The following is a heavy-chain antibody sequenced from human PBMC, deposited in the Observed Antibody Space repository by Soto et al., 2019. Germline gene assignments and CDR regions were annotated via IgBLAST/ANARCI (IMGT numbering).Heavy chain of an antibody. J-gene: IGHJ4*02. D-gene: IGHD3-22*01. CDR2: ISSNGGST. CDR3: VKYRSNYDSSGYKVDY. V-gene: IGHV3-64D*08. CDR1: GFTFSSYA. Sequence: GGSLRLSCSASGFTFSSYAMHWVRQAPGKGLEYVSAISSNGGSTYYADSVKGRFTISRDNSKNTLYLQMSSLRAEDTAVYYCVKYRSNYDSSGYKVDYWGQGTLVTVSS.